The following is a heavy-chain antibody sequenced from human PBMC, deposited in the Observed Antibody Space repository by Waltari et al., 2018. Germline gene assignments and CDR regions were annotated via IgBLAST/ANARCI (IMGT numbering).Heavy chain of an antibody. CDR1: GYSISSGYY. D-gene: IGHD3-10*01. CDR2: IDHSGST. CDR3: ARDSQTMGRSNWFDP. V-gene: IGHV4-38-2*02. Sequence: QVQLQESGPGLVKPSETLSLTCAVSGYSISSGYYWGWIRQPPGKGLEWIGSIDHSGSTYYNPSLKSRVTISVDTSKNQFSLKLSSVTAADTAVYYCARDSQTMGRSNWFDPWGQGTLVTVSS. J-gene: IGHJ5*02.